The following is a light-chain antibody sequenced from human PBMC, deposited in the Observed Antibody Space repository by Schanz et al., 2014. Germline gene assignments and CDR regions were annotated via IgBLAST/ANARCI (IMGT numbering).Light chain of an antibody. CDR2: DAS. CDR1: QSISTW. V-gene: IGKV1-5*01. J-gene: IGKJ1*01. Sequence: DIQMTQSPSSLSASVGDRVTITCRASQSISTWLAWYQQKPGKAPKVLIYDASNLESGVPSRFSGSGSGTEFTLTISSLQPDDFATYYCQHYDRYSGTFGQGTKVEFK. CDR3: QHYDRYSGT.